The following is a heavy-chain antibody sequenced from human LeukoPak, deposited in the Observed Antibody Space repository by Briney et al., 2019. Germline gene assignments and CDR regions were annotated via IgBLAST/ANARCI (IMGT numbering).Heavy chain of an antibody. Sequence: GGSLRLSCAASGFTFSSYWMSWVRQAPGKGLEWVANIKQDGSEKYYVDSVKGRFTISRDNAKISLYLQMNSLRAEDTAVYYCARERHYYYDSSGYYPYFDYWGQGTLVTVSS. CDR1: GFTFSSYW. D-gene: IGHD3-22*01. CDR2: IKQDGSEK. V-gene: IGHV3-7*01. J-gene: IGHJ4*02. CDR3: ARERHYYYDSSGYYPYFDY.